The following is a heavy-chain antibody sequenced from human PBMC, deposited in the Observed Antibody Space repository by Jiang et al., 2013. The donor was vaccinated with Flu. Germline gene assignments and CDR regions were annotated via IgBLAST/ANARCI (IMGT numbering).Heavy chain of an antibody. CDR1: GYSISSGDY. CDR2: IWHSGSA. CDR3: ARSRYYATTGYSRTDRAFDF. Sequence: QLVESGPGLVKPSETLSLMCAVSGYSISSGDYWGWIRQPPGKGLEWIGSIWHSGSAYYNPSLKSRVTISVDTSKNQFSLRLSSVTATDTAVYYCARSRYYATTGYSRTDRAFDFWGQGTTVTVSS. V-gene: IGHV4-38-2*01. D-gene: IGHD3-22*01. J-gene: IGHJ3*01.